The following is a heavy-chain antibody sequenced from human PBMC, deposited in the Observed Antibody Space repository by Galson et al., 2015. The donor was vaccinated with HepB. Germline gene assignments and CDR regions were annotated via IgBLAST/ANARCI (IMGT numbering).Heavy chain of an antibody. J-gene: IGHJ4*01. V-gene: IGHV3-30*02. D-gene: IGHD3-22*01. CDR1: GFTFSGYG. Sequence: SLRLSCATSGFTFSGYGLHWVRQAPGKGLEWVAFIWFDGSNKYYADSLKGRFIISGYNSKNTLYLQMNSLRAEDTAVYYCVRDRPTEYYYDSYGYAYYFDYCGPGALVTVSS. CDR2: IWFDGSNK. CDR3: VRDRPTEYYYDSYGYAYYFDY.